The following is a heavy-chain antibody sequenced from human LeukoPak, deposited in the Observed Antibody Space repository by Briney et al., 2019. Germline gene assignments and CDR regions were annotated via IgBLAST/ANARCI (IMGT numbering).Heavy chain of an antibody. CDR1: GFTFSSYG. J-gene: IGHJ4*02. V-gene: IGHV3-30*18. Sequence: GGSLRLSCAASGFTFSSYGMHWARQAPGKGLEWVAVISYDGSNKYYADSVKGRFTISRDNSKNTLYLQMNSLRAEDTAVYYCANEPGAYYFDYWGQGTLVTVSS. D-gene: IGHD4-17*01. CDR3: ANEPGAYYFDY. CDR2: ISYDGSNK.